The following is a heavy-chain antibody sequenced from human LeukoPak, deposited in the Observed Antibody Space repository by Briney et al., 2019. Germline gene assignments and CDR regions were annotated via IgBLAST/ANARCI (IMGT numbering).Heavy chain of an antibody. J-gene: IGHJ4*02. CDR3: TREDLPDY. CDR2: IRSKANSYAT. CDR1: GFTFSGSA. D-gene: IGHD5/OR15-5a*01. V-gene: IGHV3-73*01. Sequence: PGGSLKLSCAASGFTFSGSAMHWVRQASGKGLEWVGRIRSKANSYATAYAASVKGRFTISRDDSKNTAHLQMNSLKTEDTAVYYCTREDLPDYWGQGTLVTVSS.